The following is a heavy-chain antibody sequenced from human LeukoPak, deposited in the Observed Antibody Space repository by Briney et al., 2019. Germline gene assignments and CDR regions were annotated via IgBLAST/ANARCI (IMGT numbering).Heavy chain of an antibody. CDR1: GFTFDDYA. CDR2: ISWNSGSI. D-gene: IGHD6-19*01. CDR3: AKDSGWYSGTFDY. Sequence: PGGSLRLSCAASGFTFDDYAMHWVRQAPGKGLEWVSGISWNSGSIGYADSVKGRFTISRDNAKNSLYLQMNSLRAENTALYYCAKDSGWYSGTFDYWGQGTLVTVSS. V-gene: IGHV3-9*01. J-gene: IGHJ4*02.